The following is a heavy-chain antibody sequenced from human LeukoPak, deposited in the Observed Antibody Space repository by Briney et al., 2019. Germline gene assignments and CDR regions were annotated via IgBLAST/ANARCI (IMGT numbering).Heavy chain of an antibody. CDR3: AKEAAKGFDP. D-gene: IGHD2-15*01. CDR2: IRYDGSNK. J-gene: IGHJ5*02. V-gene: IGHV3-30*02. CDR1: GFTFSSYS. Sequence: GGSLRLSCAASGFTFSSYSMNWVRQAPGKGLEWVAFIRYDGSNKYYADSVKGRFTISRDNSKNTLYLQMNSLRAEDTAVYYCAKEAAKGFDPWGQGTLVTVSS.